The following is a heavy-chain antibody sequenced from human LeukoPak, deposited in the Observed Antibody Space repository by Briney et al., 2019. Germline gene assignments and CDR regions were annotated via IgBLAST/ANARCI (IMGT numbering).Heavy chain of an antibody. CDR2: INPNSGGT. CDR3: ARTRLRIGYYDSSGYPFDY. J-gene: IGHJ4*02. V-gene: IGHV1-2*02. Sequence: ASVKVSCKASGYTFTGYYIHWVRQAPGQGLEWMGWINPNSGGTNYAQKFQGRVTMTRDTSISTAYMELSRLRSDDTAVYYCARTRLRIGYYDSSGYPFDYWGQGTLVTVSS. CDR1: GYTFTGYY. D-gene: IGHD3-22*01.